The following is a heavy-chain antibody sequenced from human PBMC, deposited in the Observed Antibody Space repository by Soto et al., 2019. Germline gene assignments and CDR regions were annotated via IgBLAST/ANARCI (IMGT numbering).Heavy chain of an antibody. CDR3: ARILGKPLYIAVASYYYYGMDV. D-gene: IGHD6-19*01. Sequence: TLSLTCTVSGGSISSYYWSCIRQPPGKGLEWIGYIYYSGSTNYNPSLKSRVTISVDTSKNQFSLKLSSVTAADTAVYYCARILGKPLYIAVASYYYYGMDVWGQGTMVTVSS. CDR1: GGSISSYY. V-gene: IGHV4-59*01. J-gene: IGHJ6*02. CDR2: IYYSGST.